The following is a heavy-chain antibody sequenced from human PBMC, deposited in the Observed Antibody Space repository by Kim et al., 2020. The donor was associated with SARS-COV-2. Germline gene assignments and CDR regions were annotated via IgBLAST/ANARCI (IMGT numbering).Heavy chain of an antibody. V-gene: IGHV3-72*01. D-gene: IGHD3-22*01. CDR1: GFTFSDYY. J-gene: IGHJ4*02. CDR2: TRKKANSYST. Sequence: GGSLRLSCAVSGFTFSDYYIDWVRQAPGEGLEWIGRTRKKANSYSTEYAASVKGRFTISRDNSKNSLYLQMNSLKTEDTAVYYCARVRPGNRGYYLDYWGQGILVTVSS. CDR3: ARVRPGNRGYYLDY.